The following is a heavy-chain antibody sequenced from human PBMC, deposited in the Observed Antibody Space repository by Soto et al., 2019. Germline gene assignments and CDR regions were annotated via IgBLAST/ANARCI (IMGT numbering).Heavy chain of an antibody. CDR1: GYTFSGYY. V-gene: IGHV1-2*02. CDR3: ARSLTEGYCTITGCYTRPLYGMDV. J-gene: IGHJ6*02. D-gene: IGHD2-2*02. CDR2: INPNSGGT. Sequence: QEPLVQSGAEVKKPGASVKVSCKASGYTFSGYYIHWLRQAPGQGLEWMGWINPNSGGTNYAQKFQGRVTVTRDTPTSTAYMELSRLTSDDTAVYYCARSLTEGYCTITGCYTRPLYGMDVWGQGTTVTVSS.